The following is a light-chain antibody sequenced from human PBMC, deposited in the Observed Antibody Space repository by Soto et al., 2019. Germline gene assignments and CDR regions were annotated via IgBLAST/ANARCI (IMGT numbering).Light chain of an antibody. CDR2: GAS. CDR3: QQYGRSPGLFT. V-gene: IGKV3-20*01. Sequence: EIVLTHSPATLSLSPGERATLSCSASQSVSSYLAWYQQKPGQAPRLLIYGASSRATATPDRFSGSGSGTDFTLTISRLEPEDFAVYYCQQYGRSPGLFTFGPGTKVDI. J-gene: IGKJ3*01. CDR1: QSVSSY.